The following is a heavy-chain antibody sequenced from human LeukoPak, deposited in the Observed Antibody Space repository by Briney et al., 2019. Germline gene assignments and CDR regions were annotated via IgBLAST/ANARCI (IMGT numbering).Heavy chain of an antibody. V-gene: IGHV1-2*02. CDR3: ASSDSSGWYSNYYYYYYMDV. Sequence: ASVKVSCKASGYTFTGYYMHWVRQAPGQGLEWMGWINPNSGGTNYAQKFQGRVSMTRDTSISTAYMELSRLRSDDTAVYYCASSDSSGWYSNYYYYYYMDVWGKGTTVTVSS. J-gene: IGHJ6*03. D-gene: IGHD6-19*01. CDR2: INPNSGGT. CDR1: GYTFTGYY.